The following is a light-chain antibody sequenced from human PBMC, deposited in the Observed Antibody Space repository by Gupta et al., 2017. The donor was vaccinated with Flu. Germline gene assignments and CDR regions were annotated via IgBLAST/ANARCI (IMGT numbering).Light chain of an antibody. Sequence: DIQMTQSPSSLSASVGDRVTISCRASQRISTYLNWYQQKPGKAPKPLIYAASSLQSGVPARFSGSGSGTDFTLTISNLQPEDFATFYCQQSDRAPRTFGQGTKVEIK. CDR2: AAS. J-gene: IGKJ1*01. V-gene: IGKV1-39*01. CDR3: QQSDRAPRT. CDR1: QRISTY.